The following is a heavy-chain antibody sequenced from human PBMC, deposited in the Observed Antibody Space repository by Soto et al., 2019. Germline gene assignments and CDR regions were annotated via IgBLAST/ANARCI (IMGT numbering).Heavy chain of an antibody. CDR3: ARWWSGRRQVFDP. D-gene: IGHD3-3*01. CDR1: GGSISSGDYY. Sequence: QVQLQESGPGLVKPSQTLSLTCTVSGGSISSGDYYWSWIRQHPGKGLEWIGYIYYSGSTYYNPSLERRVNTSVDPSKIQFSLKLSSVTAADTAVYYCARWWSGRRQVFDPWGQGTLVTVSS. J-gene: IGHJ5*02. V-gene: IGHV4-31*03. CDR2: IYYSGST.